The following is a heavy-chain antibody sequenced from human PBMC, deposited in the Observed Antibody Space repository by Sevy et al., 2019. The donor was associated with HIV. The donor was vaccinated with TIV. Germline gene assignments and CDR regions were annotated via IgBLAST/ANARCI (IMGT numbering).Heavy chain of an antibody. CDR1: GGSISSSSYY. Sequence: SETLSLTCTVSGGSISSSSYYWGWIRQPPGKGLEWIGNIYYSGSSYYNPSLNSRVTISVVTSKNQFSLKLTSVTAADTAVYYCGGFEYGDYTNLFDPWGQGTLVTVSS. CDR3: GGFEYGDYTNLFDP. J-gene: IGHJ5*02. V-gene: IGHV4-39*01. D-gene: IGHD4-17*01. CDR2: IYYSGSS.